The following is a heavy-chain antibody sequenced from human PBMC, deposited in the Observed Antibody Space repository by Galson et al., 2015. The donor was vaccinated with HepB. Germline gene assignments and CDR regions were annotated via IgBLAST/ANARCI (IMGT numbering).Heavy chain of an antibody. J-gene: IGHJ4*02. D-gene: IGHD3-22*01. Sequence: SVKVSCKASGYTFTSYAMHWVRQAPGQRLEWMGWINAGNGNTKYSQKFQGRVTITRDTSASTAYMELSSLRSEDTAVYYCARDSVYSYYYDSSGYPDYWGQGTLVTVSS. V-gene: IGHV1-3*01. CDR1: GYTFTSYA. CDR2: INAGNGNT. CDR3: ARDSVYSYYYDSSGYPDY.